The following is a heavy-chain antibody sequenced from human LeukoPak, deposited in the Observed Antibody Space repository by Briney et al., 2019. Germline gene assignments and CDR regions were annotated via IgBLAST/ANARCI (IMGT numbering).Heavy chain of an antibody. D-gene: IGHD6-19*01. V-gene: IGHV3-7*01. Sequence: GGSLRLSCAASGFTFGSNWMSWVRQAPGKGLEWVAHINQDGSVRYYVDSVKGRFTISRDNTKNSLYLQMNNLSVDDTAIYYCARDPSTASAWFYFALWGQGTLVTVSS. CDR1: GFTFGSNW. CDR2: INQDGSVR. CDR3: ARDPSTASAWFYFAL. J-gene: IGHJ4*02.